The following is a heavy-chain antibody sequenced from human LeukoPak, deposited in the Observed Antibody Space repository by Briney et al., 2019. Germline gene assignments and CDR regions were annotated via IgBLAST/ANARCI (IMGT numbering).Heavy chain of an antibody. D-gene: IGHD3-22*01. CDR1: GFTFNNYA. J-gene: IGHJ4*02. CDR3: AKGSYYDSSGSFYFDY. Sequence: GGSLRPSCAASGFTFNNYALSWVRQAPGKGLGVVSTISGGGGSTYCADSVKGRFTISRDNSKNTLYVQVNSLGTEDTAAYYCAKGSYYDSSGSFYFDYWGQGTLVTVSS. CDR2: ISGGGGST. V-gene: IGHV3-23*01.